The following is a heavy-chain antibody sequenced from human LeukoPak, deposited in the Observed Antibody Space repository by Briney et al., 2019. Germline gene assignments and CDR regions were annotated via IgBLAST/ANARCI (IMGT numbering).Heavy chain of an antibody. CDR2: INPSGGST. J-gene: IGHJ6*03. CDR3: ARDSQDDFWSGYSDYYYYMDV. CDR1: GYTFTSYY. D-gene: IGHD3-3*01. Sequence: ASVKVSCKASGYTFTSYYMHWVRQAPGQGLEWMGIINPSGGSTSYAQKFQGRVSMTRDMSTSTVYMELSSLRSEDTAVYYCARDSQDDFWSGYSDYYYYMDVWGKGTTVTVSS. V-gene: IGHV1-46*01.